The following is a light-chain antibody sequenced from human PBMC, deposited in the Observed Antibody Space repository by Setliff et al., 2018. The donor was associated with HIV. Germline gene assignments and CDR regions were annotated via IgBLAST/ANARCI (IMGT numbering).Light chain of an antibody. CDR1: SSDVGNYNY. CDR3: SSYTSSSTWV. V-gene: IGLV2-14*01. J-gene: IGLJ1*01. CDR2: EVS. Sequence: QSALTQPASVSGSPGQSITISCTGASSDVGNYNYVSWYQQHPGKAPKLMIYEVSNRPSGVSNRFSGSKSGNTASLTISGLQVEDESDYYCSSYTSSSTWVFGTGTKVTVL.